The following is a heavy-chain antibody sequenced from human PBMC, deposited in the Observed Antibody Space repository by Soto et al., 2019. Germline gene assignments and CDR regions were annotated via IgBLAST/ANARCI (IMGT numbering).Heavy chain of an antibody. CDR2: TYYRSKWYN. D-gene: IGHD6-13*01. Sequence: SQTHPLTCALSGDSVSSNSAAWNRNRQTPSRGLEWLGRTYYRSKWYNDYAVSVKSRININPDTSKNQFYPQLNSLIPRATDTYYCAFSAAQPGGPTYSFSDLEFRGKGPSVPGS. J-gene: IGHJ6*03. CDR1: GDSVSSNSAA. CDR3: AFSAAQPGGPTYSFSDLEF. V-gene: IGHV6-1*01.